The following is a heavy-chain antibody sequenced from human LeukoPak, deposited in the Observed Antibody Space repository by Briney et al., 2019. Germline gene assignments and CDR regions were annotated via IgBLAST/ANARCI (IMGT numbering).Heavy chain of an antibody. J-gene: IGHJ4*02. D-gene: IGHD5-18*01. CDR3: ARVIAAMGRDY. V-gene: IGHV3-74*01. Sequence: GGSLRLSCAASRFTFSTHWMHWVRQAPGKGLVWVSRINSDGSSTGYADSVKGRFTISRDNAKNTLYLQMNSLRAEGTAVYYCARVIAAMGRDYWGQGTLVTVSS. CDR2: INSDGSST. CDR1: RFTFSTHW.